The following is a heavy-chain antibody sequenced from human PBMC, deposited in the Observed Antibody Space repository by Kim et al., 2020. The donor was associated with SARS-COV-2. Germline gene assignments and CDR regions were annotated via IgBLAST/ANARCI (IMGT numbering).Heavy chain of an antibody. J-gene: IGHJ5*02. Sequence: ADSVQGRFTISRDNSKNTLYLQMNSLRAEDTAVYYCARDRSLAAAGTFDPWGQGTLVTVSS. D-gene: IGHD6-13*01. CDR3: ARDRSLAAAGTFDP. V-gene: IGHV3-33*01.